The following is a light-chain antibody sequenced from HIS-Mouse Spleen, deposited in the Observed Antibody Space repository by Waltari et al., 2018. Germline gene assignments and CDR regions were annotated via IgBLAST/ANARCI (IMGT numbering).Light chain of an antibody. V-gene: IGKV3-11*01. CDR1: QSVSSY. Sequence: IVLTQSQATLSLSPGERAPLSCRASQSVSSYLAWYQQKPGQAPRLLIYDASNRATGIPARFSGSGSGTDFTLTISSLEPEDFAVYYCQQRSNWPRVTFGGGTKVEIK. CDR3: QQRSNWPRVT. J-gene: IGKJ4*01. CDR2: DAS.